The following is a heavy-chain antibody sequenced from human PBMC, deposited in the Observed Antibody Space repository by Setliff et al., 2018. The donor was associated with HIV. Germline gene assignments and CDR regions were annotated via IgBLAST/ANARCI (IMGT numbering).Heavy chain of an antibody. CDR2: ISSSGSTI. J-gene: IGHJ4*02. CDR1: GFNFSNGW. CDR3: AREGNRKSFDY. V-gene: IGHV3-11*04. Sequence: GGSLRLSCAASGFNFSNGWMSWVRQAPGKGLEWVSYISSSGSTIYYADSVKGRFTISRDNAKNSLYLQMNSLRAEDTAVYYCAREGNRKSFDYWGQGTLVTVSS.